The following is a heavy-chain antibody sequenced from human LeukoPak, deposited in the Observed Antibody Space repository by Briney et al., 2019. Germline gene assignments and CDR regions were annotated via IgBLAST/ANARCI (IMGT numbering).Heavy chain of an antibody. CDR1: GGSIISSDSY. V-gene: IGHV4-39*01. CDR2: VYYTGST. J-gene: IGHJ4*02. CDR3: ARQVSSSVH. Sequence: SETLSLTCTVSGGSIISSDSYWAWIRQSPGRGLEWIGGVYYTGSTYYIPSLKSRVTISVDTSKNQFSLILTSVTAADTSIYYCARQVSSSVHWGQGTLVTVSS. D-gene: IGHD6-6*01.